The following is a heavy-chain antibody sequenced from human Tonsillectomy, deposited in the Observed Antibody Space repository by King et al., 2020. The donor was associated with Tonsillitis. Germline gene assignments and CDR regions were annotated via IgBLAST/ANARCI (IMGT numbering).Heavy chain of an antibody. CDR3: ARDGVTEAVAGIFSTNDY. Sequence: VQLVESGGGVVQPERSLRLSCAASGFTFSSYAMHWVRQAPGKGLEWVAVISYDGSNKYYADSVKGRFTISRDNSKNTLYRQMNSLRAEDTAVYYCARDGVTEAVAGIFSTNDYWGQGTLVTVSS. V-gene: IGHV3-30-3*01. J-gene: IGHJ4*02. D-gene: IGHD6-19*01. CDR1: GFTFSSYA. CDR2: ISYDGSNK.